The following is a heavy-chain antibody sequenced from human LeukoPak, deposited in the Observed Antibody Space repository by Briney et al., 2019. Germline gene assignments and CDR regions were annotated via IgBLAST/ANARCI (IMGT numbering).Heavy chain of an antibody. CDR1: GFTFSSYA. V-gene: IGHV3-30*17. CDR3: ARGSLAAAGNYYFDY. D-gene: IGHD6-13*01. Sequence: GGSLRLSCAASGFTFSSYAMHWVRQAPGKGLEWVAVISYDGSNKYYADSVKGRFTISRDKSKNTLYLQMNSLRAEDTAVYYCARGSLAAAGNYYFDYWGQGTLVTVSS. J-gene: IGHJ4*02. CDR2: ISYDGSNK.